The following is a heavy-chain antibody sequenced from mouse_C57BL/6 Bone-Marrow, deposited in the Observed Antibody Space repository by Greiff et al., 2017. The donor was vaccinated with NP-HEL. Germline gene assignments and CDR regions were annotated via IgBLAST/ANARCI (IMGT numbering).Heavy chain of an antibody. J-gene: IGHJ1*03. Sequence: QVQLKQSGAELVRPGTSVKMSCKASGYTFTNYWIGWAKQRPGHGLEWIGDIYPGGGYTNYNEKFKGKATLTADKSSSTAYMQFSSLTSEDSAIYYGARSDYYGSSPHWYFDVWGTGTTVTVSS. V-gene: IGHV1-63*01. CDR3: ARSDYYGSSPHWYFDV. CDR2: IYPGGGYT. D-gene: IGHD1-1*01. CDR1: GYTFTNYW.